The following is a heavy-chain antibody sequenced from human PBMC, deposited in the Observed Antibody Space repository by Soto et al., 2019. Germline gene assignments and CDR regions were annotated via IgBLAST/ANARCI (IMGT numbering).Heavy chain of an antibody. Sequence: GGSLRLSCAASGFTFSSYGMHWVRQAPGKGLEWVAVIWYDGSNKYYADSVKGRFTISRDNSKNTLYLQMNSLRAEDTAVYYCARDHHAYYDSSYRYYYYGMDVWGQGTTVTVSS. D-gene: IGHD3-22*01. CDR1: GFTFSSYG. V-gene: IGHV3-33*01. CDR2: IWYDGSNK. CDR3: ARDHHAYYDSSYRYYYYGMDV. J-gene: IGHJ6*02.